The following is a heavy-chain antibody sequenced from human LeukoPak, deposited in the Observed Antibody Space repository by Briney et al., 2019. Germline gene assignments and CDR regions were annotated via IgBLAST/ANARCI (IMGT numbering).Heavy chain of an antibody. D-gene: IGHD1-1*01. V-gene: IGHV4-61*03. CDR1: GGSISSGDHN. CDR3: ARGRVSSSTWYSTYYYYFYMDV. Sequence: SETLSLTCPISGGSISSGDHNWTWIPQPPGKGLEWFGYVDHTGSTNFNPSLNVRVSISRDTSKYLFSLRLRSVTAADTAVYFCARGRVSSSTWYSTYYYYFYMDVWGKGTTVTVSS. CDR2: VDHTGST. J-gene: IGHJ6*03.